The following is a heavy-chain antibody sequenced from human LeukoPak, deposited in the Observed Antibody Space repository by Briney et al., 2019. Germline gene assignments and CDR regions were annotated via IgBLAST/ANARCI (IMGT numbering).Heavy chain of an antibody. CDR2: ISYDGSNK. Sequence: TGKSLRLSCAASGLTFSGYAMYWVRQAPGKGLEWVAVISYDGSNKYYADSVKGRFTISRDNSKNTLYLQMNSLRAEDTAVYYCVCKDTAMVTGFDYWGQGTLVTVSS. J-gene: IGHJ4*02. V-gene: IGHV3-30*04. CDR1: GLTFSGYA. D-gene: IGHD5-18*01. CDR3: VCKDTAMVTGFDY.